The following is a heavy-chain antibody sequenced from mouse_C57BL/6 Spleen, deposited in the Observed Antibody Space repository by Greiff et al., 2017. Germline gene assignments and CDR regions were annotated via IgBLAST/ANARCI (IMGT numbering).Heavy chain of an antibody. CDR1: GYAFSSSW. V-gene: IGHV1-82*01. CDR2: IYPGDGDT. J-gene: IGHJ4*01. CDR3: ARRGLRHYYAMDY. D-gene: IGHD2-4*01. Sequence: VQLQQSGPELVKPGASVKISCKASGYAFSSSWMNWVKQRPGKGLEWIGRIYPGDGDTNYNGKFKGKATLTADKSSSTAYMQLSSLTSEDSAVYFCARRGLRHYYAMDYWGQGTSVTVSS.